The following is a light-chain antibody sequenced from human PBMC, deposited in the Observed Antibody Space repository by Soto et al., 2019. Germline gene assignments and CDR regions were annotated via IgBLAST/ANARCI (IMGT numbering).Light chain of an antibody. CDR3: QQYNSYSQIT. CDR2: DAS. V-gene: IGKV1-5*01. Sequence: DIQMSQSPYTLSPSVGDRVSFTCRASQSISGWLAWYQQKPGKAPKLLIYDASSLESGVPSRFSGSGSGTEFSLTISRLQPDDFATYYCQQYNSYSQITFGQGTRLAI. CDR1: QSISGW. J-gene: IGKJ5*01.